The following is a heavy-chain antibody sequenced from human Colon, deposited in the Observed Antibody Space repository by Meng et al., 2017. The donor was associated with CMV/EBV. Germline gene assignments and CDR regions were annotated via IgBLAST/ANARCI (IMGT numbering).Heavy chain of an antibody. V-gene: IGHV3-7*01. Sequence: GESLKISCTASGLTFSDSFMSWVRQAPGKGLEWVANIKQDGSEKFYVDSVKGRFTISRDNARQSVYLQMDSLRAEDTAVYYCARLVAGDNDYFDYWGQGTLVTVSS. CDR3: ARLVAGDNDYFDY. J-gene: IGHJ4*02. D-gene: IGHD2-15*01. CDR2: IKQDGSEK. CDR1: GLTFSDSF.